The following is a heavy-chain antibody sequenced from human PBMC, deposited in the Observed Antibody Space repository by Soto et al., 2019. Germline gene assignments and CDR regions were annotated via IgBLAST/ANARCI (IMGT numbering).Heavy chain of an antibody. D-gene: IGHD3-3*01. J-gene: IGHJ4*02. CDR2: IYYSGST. CDR1: GGSISSYY. Sequence: SETLSLTCTVSGGSISSYYWSWIRQPPGKGLEWIGYIYYSGSTNYNPSLKSRVTISVDTSKNQFSLKLSSVTAADTAVYYCARATFWSGYYPGPSTYYFDYWGQGTLVTVS. V-gene: IGHV4-59*01. CDR3: ARATFWSGYYPGPSTYYFDY.